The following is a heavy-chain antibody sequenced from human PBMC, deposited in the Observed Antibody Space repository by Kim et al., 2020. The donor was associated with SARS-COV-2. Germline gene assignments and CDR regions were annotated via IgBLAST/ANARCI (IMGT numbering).Heavy chain of an antibody. CDR3: ATGGCTTNICYNAH. CDR1: GYTLSEIA. V-gene: IGHV1-24*01. D-gene: IGHD2-8*01. Sequence: ASVKVSCKVSGYTLSEIAIHWVRQAPGKGLEWMGNFDPEDDEPNYAQEFQGRVTVIADPSTDTAYMELNSLRSEDTAVYYCATGGCTTNICYNAHWGRGTLVTVSS. CDR2: FDPEDDEP. J-gene: IGHJ4*02.